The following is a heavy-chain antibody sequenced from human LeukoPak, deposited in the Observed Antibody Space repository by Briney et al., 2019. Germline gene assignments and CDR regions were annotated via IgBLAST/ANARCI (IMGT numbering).Heavy chain of an antibody. Sequence: GGSLRLSCAASGFTFSSYSMNWVRQAPGKGLEWVSYISSSSSTIYYADSVKGRFTISRDNAKNSLYLQMNSLRAEDTAVYYCARGAPDIVVVVAATLDYWGQGTLVTVSS. CDR1: GFTFSSYS. J-gene: IGHJ4*02. V-gene: IGHV3-48*04. CDR3: ARGAPDIVVVVAATLDY. D-gene: IGHD2-15*01. CDR2: ISSSSSTI.